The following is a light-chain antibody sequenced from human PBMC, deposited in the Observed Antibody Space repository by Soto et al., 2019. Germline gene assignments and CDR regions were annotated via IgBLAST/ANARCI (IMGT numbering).Light chain of an antibody. J-gene: IGKJ5*01. Sequence: EIVMTQSPATLSVSPGERVTLSCRASQSVSSALAWYQQRPGQAPRLLLYGASTRATGIPARFSGSGSGTEFTLTISSLQPDDFATYYCQQYNTYSTFGQGTRLEIK. CDR1: QSVSSA. V-gene: IGKV3-15*01. CDR2: GAS. CDR3: QQYNTYST.